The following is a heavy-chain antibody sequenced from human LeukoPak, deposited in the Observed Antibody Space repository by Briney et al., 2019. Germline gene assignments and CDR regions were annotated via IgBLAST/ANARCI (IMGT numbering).Heavy chain of an antibody. CDR2: IWYDGSNK. J-gene: IGHJ6*02. CDR1: GFTFSTYG. Sequence: GGSLRLSCAASGFTFSTYGMHWVRQAPGKGLEWVAVIWYDGSNKYYADSVKGRFTISRDSSKNTLYLQMNSLRAEDTAVYYCTRDLMDYDVSTGLHHYYMDVWGQGTTVTVSS. V-gene: IGHV3-33*01. CDR3: TRDLMDYDVSTGLHHYYMDV. D-gene: IGHD3-9*01.